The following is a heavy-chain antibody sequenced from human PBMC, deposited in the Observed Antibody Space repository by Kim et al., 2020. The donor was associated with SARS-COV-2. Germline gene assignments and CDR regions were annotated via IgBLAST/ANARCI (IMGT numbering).Heavy chain of an antibody. CDR1: GFTFSSFS. J-gene: IGHJ4*02. Sequence: GGSLRLSCAASGFTFSSFSMNWVRQAPGKGLEWVLYISSSSSAIYYADSVKGRFTISRDNAKNSLYLQMNSLRDEDMALYYCAREQWELQHSGDFDFWGQGTLVTVSS. V-gene: IGHV3-48*02. CDR2: ISSSSSAI. CDR3: AREQWELQHSGDFDF. D-gene: IGHD1-26*01.